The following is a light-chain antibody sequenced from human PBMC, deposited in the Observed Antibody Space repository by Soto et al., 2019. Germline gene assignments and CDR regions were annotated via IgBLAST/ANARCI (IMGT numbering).Light chain of an antibody. CDR3: QQHTNWPPFT. CDR1: QTVSSN. V-gene: IGKV3-15*01. CDR2: GAS. J-gene: IGKJ3*01. Sequence: EVVMTQSPATLSVSPGESATLSCRASQTVSSNLAWYQHKPCQAPRLLIYGASTRATGIPARFSGSGSGTDFTLTINYLQSEDSAVYFCQQHTNWPPFTSGRGTKVDIK.